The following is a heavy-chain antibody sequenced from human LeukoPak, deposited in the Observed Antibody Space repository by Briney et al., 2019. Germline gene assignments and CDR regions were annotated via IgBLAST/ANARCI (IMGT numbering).Heavy chain of an antibody. CDR2: IYPGDSYT. CDR3: ASLGYYYDSSWDY. J-gene: IGHJ4*02. V-gene: IGHV5-51*01. CDR1: GYRFTSYW. Sequence: GESLKLPCKGSGYRFTSYWIGWVRQMPGKGLGGRGIIYPGDSYTSYSPPFQGQVTISADKSISSAYLQWSSLKASDTAMYYCASLGYYYDSSWDYWGQGTLVTVSS. D-gene: IGHD3-22*01.